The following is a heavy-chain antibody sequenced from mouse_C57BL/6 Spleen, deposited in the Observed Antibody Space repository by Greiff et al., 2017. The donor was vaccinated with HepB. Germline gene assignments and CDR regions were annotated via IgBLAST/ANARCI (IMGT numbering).Heavy chain of an antibody. D-gene: IGHD2-3*01. CDR2: INPNNGGT. Sequence: EVQLQQSGPELVKPGASVKIPCKASGYTFTDYNMDWVKQSHGKRLEWIGDINPNNGGTIYNQKFTGKATLTVDKSSSTAYMELRSLTAEDTAVYYCARSDGYYYAMDYWGQGTSVTVSS. V-gene: IGHV1-18*01. CDR1: GYTFTDYN. J-gene: IGHJ4*01. CDR3: ARSDGYYYAMDY.